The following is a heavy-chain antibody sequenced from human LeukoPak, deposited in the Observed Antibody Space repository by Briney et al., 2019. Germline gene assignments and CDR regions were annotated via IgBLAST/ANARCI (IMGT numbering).Heavy chain of an antibody. V-gene: IGHV3-30*18. CDR3: AKDLKPYTSGWYGDY. J-gene: IGHJ4*02. D-gene: IGHD6-19*01. CDR1: GFTFSSYG. CDR2: ISYDGSNN. Sequence: GGSLRLSCAASGFTFSSYGMQWVRQAPGKGLEWVAVISYDGSNNYYADSVKGRFTISRDNSKNTLYLQMNSLRAEDTAVYHCAKDLKPYTSGWYGDYWGQGTLVTVSS.